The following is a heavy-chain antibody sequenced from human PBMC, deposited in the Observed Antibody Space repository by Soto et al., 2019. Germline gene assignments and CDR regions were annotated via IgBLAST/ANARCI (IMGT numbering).Heavy chain of an antibody. Sequence: EVQLVESGGGLVQPGGSLRLSCAASGFTFSNFWMQWVRQVPGKGLMWVSRINEDGRIINYADSVKGRFTISRDNATDTLYLEMNILEAEDSVIYFCTRDIGGCGVYWGLAALFTVSS. CDR2: INEDGRII. CDR1: GFTFSNFW. CDR3: TRDIGGCGVY. J-gene: IGHJ4*02. V-gene: IGHV3-74*01. D-gene: IGHD3-10*01.